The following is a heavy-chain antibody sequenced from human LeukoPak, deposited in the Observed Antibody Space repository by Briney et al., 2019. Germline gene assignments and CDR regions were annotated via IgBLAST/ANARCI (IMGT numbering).Heavy chain of an antibody. CDR3: ARGVDSSGYQYKGFDP. Sequence: SETLSLTCTVSGYSISSGFYWGWIRQPPGKGLEWIGSMYHSGSTYYNPSLKSRVTISVDTSKNQFSLKLSSVTAADTAVYYCARGVDSSGYQYKGFDPWGQGTLVTVSS. CDR2: MYHSGST. CDR1: GYSISSGFY. D-gene: IGHD3-22*01. V-gene: IGHV4-38-2*02. J-gene: IGHJ5*02.